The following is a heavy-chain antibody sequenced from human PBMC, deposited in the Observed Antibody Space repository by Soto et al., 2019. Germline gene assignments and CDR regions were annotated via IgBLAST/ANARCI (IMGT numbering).Heavy chain of an antibody. V-gene: IGHV1-18*04. CDR1: GYTFTLYG. D-gene: IGHD2-21*01. CDR2: ISTYNGNT. J-gene: IGHJ4*02. Sequence: QVQLVQSGSEVNKPGASVKVSCKTSGYTFTLYGISWVRQAPGQGLEWMGWISTYNGNTKYAQKLKGRVTMTTDTSTSTAYMELRSLKSDDTTVYYCARMIASSLDYWGQGTLVTVSS. CDR3: ARMIASSLDY.